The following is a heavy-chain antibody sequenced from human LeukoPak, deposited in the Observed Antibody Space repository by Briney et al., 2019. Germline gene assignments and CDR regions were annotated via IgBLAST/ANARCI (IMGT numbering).Heavy chain of an antibody. Sequence: SETLSLTCTVSGYSISSGYYWGWIRQPPGKGLEWIGSIYHSGSTYYNPSLKSRVTISVDTSKNQFSLKLSSVTAADTAVYYCARFRLWELQAFDYWGQGTLVTVSS. CDR1: GYSISSGYY. V-gene: IGHV4-38-2*02. CDR2: IYHSGST. CDR3: ARFRLWELQAFDY. J-gene: IGHJ4*02. D-gene: IGHD1-26*01.